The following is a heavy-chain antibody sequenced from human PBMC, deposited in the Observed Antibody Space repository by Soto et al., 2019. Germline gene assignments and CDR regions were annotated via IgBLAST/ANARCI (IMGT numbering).Heavy chain of an antibody. D-gene: IGHD3-3*01. Sequence: EVQLLESGGGLVQPGGSLRLSVAASGFTLGGYAWGGFRRAPGKGREWVSTISGGSTYYADSVKGRFTISRDISKNTLYLQMNSLRAEDTALYYCAKDQERGGYDSDFDYWGQGTLVTVSS. J-gene: IGHJ4*02. CDR3: AKDQERGGYDSDFDY. V-gene: IGHV3-23*01. CDR1: GFTLGGYA. CDR2: ISGGST.